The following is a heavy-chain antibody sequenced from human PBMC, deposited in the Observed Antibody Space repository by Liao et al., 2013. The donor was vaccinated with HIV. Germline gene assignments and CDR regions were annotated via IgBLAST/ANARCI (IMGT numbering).Heavy chain of an antibody. CDR3: ARTSVVVVVATRRSCFDP. Sequence: QVQLQQWGAGLLKPSETLSLTCAVYGGSFSGYYWSWIRQPPGKGLQWIGEINDLGGANYNPSLKSRVSMSVDTSRNQFSLRLTSVTAADTAVYYCARTSVVVVVATRRSCFDPWGQGTPVTVSS. V-gene: IGHV4-34*01. D-gene: IGHD2-15*01. CDR2: INDLGGA. CDR1: GGSFSGYY. J-gene: IGHJ5*02.